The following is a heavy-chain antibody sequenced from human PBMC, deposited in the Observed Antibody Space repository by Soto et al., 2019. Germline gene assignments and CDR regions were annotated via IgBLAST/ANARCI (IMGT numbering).Heavy chain of an antibody. J-gene: IGHJ4*02. CDR1: GGSISSYY. CDR2: IYYSGST. D-gene: IGHD6-6*01. Sequence: QVQLQESGPGLVKPSETLSLTCTVSGGSISSYYWSWIRQPPGKGLEWIGYIYYSGSTNYNPSLQSRVTISVDTSKNQFSLKLSSVTAADTAVYYCARGSSSSSFWFDYWGQGTLVTVSS. CDR3: ARGSSSSSFWFDY. V-gene: IGHV4-59*01.